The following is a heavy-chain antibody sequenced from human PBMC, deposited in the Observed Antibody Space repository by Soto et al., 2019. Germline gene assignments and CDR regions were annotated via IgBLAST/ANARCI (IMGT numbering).Heavy chain of an antibody. D-gene: IGHD2-21*01. CDR3: SRGGGGGLFDI. CDR2: ISPGTTYK. V-gene: IGHV3-11*06. J-gene: IGHJ4*02. CDR1: GFPFSDHY. Sequence: QVQLVESGGGLVKPGGSLRLSCASSGFPFSDHYMSWIRRSPGKGLEFLSYISPGTTYKNYADSVKGRFTISRDNAKSSLYLKLNGLRAEDTAVYFCSRGGGGGLFDIWGQGTFVTVSS.